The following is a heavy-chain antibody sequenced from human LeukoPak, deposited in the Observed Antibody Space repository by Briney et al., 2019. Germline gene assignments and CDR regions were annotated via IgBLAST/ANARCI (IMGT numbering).Heavy chain of an antibody. V-gene: IGHV3-7*01. CDR1: GFTFSGHW. CDR3: AREVSHWFFDV. Sequence: GGSLRLSCAASGFTFSGHWMSWVRQAPGKGLEWVANIKQDESETYYVDSMKGRFTISRDNAKNSLFLQMDSLRAEDTAVYFCAREVSHWFFDVWGRGALVTVSS. J-gene: IGHJ2*01. CDR2: IKQDESET.